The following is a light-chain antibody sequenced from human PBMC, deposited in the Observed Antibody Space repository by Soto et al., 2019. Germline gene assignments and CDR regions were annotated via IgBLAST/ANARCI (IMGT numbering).Light chain of an antibody. CDR3: ATWDRSLSVGV. V-gene: IGLV1-51*01. Sequence: QSVLTQPPSVSAAPGQRVTISCSGSSSNIGNNYVFWYQQLPGTAPKLLILDNDKRPSGIPDRFSGSKSGTSATLGITGLQTGDEADYYCATWDRSLSVGVFGGGTQLTVL. J-gene: IGLJ2*01. CDR2: DND. CDR1: SSNIGNNY.